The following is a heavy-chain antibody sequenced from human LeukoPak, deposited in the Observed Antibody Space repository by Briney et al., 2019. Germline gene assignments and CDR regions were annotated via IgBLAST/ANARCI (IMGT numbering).Heavy chain of an antibody. CDR2: IWYDGSNK. J-gene: IGHJ5*02. CDR3: ARDQDAIVVVPAALHP. V-gene: IGHV3-33*01. D-gene: IGHD2-2*01. Sequence: GGSLRLSCAASGFTFSSNGMHWVRQAPGKGLEWVAVIWYDGSNKYYADSVKGRFTISRDNSKNTLYLQMNSLRAEDTAVYYCARDQDAIVVVPAALHPWGQGTLVTVSS. CDR1: GFTFSSNG.